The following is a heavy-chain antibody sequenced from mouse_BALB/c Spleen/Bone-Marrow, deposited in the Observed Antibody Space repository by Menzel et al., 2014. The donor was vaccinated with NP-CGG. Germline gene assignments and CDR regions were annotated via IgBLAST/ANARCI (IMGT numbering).Heavy chain of an antibody. Sequence: EVQGVESGGGLVQPGGSLRLSCATSGFTFTDYYMNWVRQPPGKALEWLGFIRNKANGYTTEYSASVKGRFTISRDNSQNILYLQMNTLRAGDSATYYCARDKGRVFFDYWGQGTTLTVSS. CDR3: ARDKGRVFFDY. J-gene: IGHJ2*01. CDR1: GFTFTDYY. CDR2: IRNKANGYTT. V-gene: IGHV7-3*02.